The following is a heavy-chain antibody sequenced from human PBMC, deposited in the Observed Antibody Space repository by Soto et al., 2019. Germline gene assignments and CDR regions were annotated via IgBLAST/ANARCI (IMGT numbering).Heavy chain of an antibody. CDR1: GYTFTSYY. Sequence: GASVKVSCKAYGYTFTSYYMHWVRHAPVQGLESMRISDPSGGSTSYAQKYQGRVAMTRDTSTSTVYMELSSLRAEDTAVYYCARGWAGCLPCMDVWGQGTTVTVS. V-gene: IGHV1-46*01. J-gene: IGHJ6*02. CDR2: SDPSGGST. D-gene: IGHD2-15*01. CDR3: ARGWAGCLPCMDV.